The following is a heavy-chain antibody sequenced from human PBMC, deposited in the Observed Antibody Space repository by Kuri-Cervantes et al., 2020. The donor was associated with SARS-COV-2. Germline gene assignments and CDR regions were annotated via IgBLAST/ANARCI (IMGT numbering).Heavy chain of an antibody. D-gene: IGHD1-1*01. V-gene: IGHV3-7*01. CDR1: GFTFSCHW. J-gene: IGHJ4*02. Sequence: GESLKISCAASGFTFSCHWMSWVRQAPGKGLEWVANIKQDGSENYYVDSVKGRFTISRDNAKNMLFLQMNSLRAEDTAVYYCVRDGDHWNFDYWGQGTLVTVSS. CDR3: VRDGDHWNFDY. CDR2: IKQDGSEN.